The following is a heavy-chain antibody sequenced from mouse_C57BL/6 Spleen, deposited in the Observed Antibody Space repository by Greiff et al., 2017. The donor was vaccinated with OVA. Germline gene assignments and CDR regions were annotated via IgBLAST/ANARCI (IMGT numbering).Heavy chain of an antibody. J-gene: IGHJ2*01. V-gene: IGHV5-6*01. CDR2: ISSGGSYT. CDR1: GFTFSSYG. Sequence: EVMLVESGGDLVKPGGSLKLSCAASGFTFSSYGMSWVRQTPDKRLEWVATISSGGSYTYYPDSVKGRFTISRDNAKNTLYLQMSSLKSEDTAMYYCARPPSGEYYFDYWGQGTTLTVSS. CDR3: ARPPSGEYYFDY.